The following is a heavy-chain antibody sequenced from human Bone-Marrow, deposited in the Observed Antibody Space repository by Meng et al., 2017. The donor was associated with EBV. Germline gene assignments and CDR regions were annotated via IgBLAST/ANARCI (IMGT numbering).Heavy chain of an antibody. J-gene: IGHJ5*02. CDR1: XFSLXXXGAG. Sequence: TLXXTFSXFSLXXXGAGVGXIRHPPXKALEWLAIIYWDEDKRYSPSLKSRLTITKDSSKEQVVLTMTNMDPVDTATYYCAHRPDRRFTWFDPWGQGTLVTVSS. CDR3: AHRPDRRFTWFDP. V-gene: IGHV2-5*02. D-gene: IGHD3-10*01. CDR2: IYWDEDK.